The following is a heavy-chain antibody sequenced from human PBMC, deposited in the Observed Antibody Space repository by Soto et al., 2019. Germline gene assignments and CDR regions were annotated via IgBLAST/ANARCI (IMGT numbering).Heavy chain of an antibody. CDR1: GFTFSSSA. Sequence: GASVKVSCKASGFTFSSSAVQWVRQARGQRLEWIGWIVLGNGNTNYAQKFQERVTITRDMSTSTAYMKVRSLTSEDTAVYYCATRIGNIGWYWLDTWGQGTLVTVSS. D-gene: IGHD6-19*01. V-gene: IGHV1-58*01. CDR3: ATRIGNIGWYWLDT. CDR2: IVLGNGNT. J-gene: IGHJ5*02.